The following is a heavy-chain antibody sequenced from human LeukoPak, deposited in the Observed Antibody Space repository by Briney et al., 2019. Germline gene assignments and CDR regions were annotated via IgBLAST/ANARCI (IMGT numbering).Heavy chain of an antibody. CDR1: GGSISSYY. J-gene: IGHJ5*02. Sequence: SETLSLTCTVSGGSISSYYWSWIRQPPGKGLEWIGYIDESGTTHYNAALKSRLTISVDVSKNQFSLKLTSALAADTAVYYCARSLIAPSLGAGACFGPWGRGTLVTVSS. CDR2: IDESGTT. V-gene: IGHV4-59*06. D-gene: IGHD3-16*02. CDR3: ARSLIAPSLGAGACFGP.